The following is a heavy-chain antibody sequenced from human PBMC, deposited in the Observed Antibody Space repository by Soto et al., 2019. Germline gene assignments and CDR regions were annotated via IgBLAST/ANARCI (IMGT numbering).Heavy chain of an antibody. CDR2: ISGTSNTI. J-gene: IGHJ6*02. V-gene: IGHV3-48*02. Sequence: GWSLRLSCASSGFTFSPYYMSWVRQAPRKGLEWVSYISGTSNTIYYADSVKGRFTISRDNAKNSLYLQMNSLRDEDTAVYYCARGFDLQYGMDVWGQGTTVTVPS. CDR1: GFTFSPYY. CDR3: ARGFDLQYGMDV. D-gene: IGHD3-10*01.